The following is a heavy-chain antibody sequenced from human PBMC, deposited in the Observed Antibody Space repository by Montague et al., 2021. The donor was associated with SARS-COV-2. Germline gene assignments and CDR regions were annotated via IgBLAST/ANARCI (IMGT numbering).Heavy chain of an antibody. J-gene: IGHJ3*02. V-gene: IGHV3-48*03. CDR3: ARESRITMLVVVITSAFDI. CDR2: ISSSGGTT. Sequence: SLRLSCAASGFTFSSYEMNWVRQAPGKGLEWVSYISSSGGTTFYADSVRGRFTISRDNAKNSLYLQMNSLRAEVTAVYYCARESRITMLVVVITSAFDIWGQGTMVTVSS. CDR1: GFTFSSYE. D-gene: IGHD3-22*01.